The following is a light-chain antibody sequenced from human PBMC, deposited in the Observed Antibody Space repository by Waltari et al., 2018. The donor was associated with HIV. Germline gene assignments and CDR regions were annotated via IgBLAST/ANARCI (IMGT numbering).Light chain of an antibody. V-gene: IGLV2-23*02. CDR1: SSDVGHYNL. CDR2: EVT. Sequence: QSALAQPASVSDSPGQSITISCTGPSSDVGHYNLVSWYQQHPGNVPKLIIYEVTKRPSGVSNRFSGSKSGNTASLTISGLQAEDEADYYCCSYAASRSVVFGGGTKLTVL. J-gene: IGLJ2*01. CDR3: CSYAASRSVV.